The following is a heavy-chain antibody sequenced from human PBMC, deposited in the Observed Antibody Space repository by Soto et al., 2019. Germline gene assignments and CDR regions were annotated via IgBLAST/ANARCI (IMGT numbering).Heavy chain of an antibody. CDR3: ARVPSDPYDSSGHDAFDI. Sequence: SVKVSCKASRYTFTGDDINWVRQATGQGLEWMGWMNPNSGNTGYAQKFQGRVTMTRNTSISTAYMELSSLRSEDTAVYYCARVPSDPYDSSGHDAFDIWGQGTMVTVSS. CDR1: RYTFTGDD. J-gene: IGHJ3*02. V-gene: IGHV1-8*01. D-gene: IGHD3-22*01. CDR2: MNPNSGNT.